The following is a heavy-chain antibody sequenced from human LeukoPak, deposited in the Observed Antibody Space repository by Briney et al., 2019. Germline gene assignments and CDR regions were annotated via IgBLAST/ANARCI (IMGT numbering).Heavy chain of an antibody. J-gene: IGHJ3*02. Sequence: PGGSLRLSCAGSGFTFSRYAMNWVRQAPGKGLEWVSSISSTSAHIFYADSVKGRFSISRDNAKNSLYLQMNSLRVEDTADYYCTSRYCTTTNCYSFDNWGHGTLVTVSS. D-gene: IGHD2-2*01. CDR1: GFTFSRYA. CDR2: ISSTSAHI. V-gene: IGHV3-21*01. CDR3: TSRYCTTTNCYSFDN.